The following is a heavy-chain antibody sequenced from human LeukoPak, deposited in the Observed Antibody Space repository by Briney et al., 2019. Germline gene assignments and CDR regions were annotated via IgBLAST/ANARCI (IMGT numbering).Heavy chain of an antibody. CDR2: INPKSGGT. CDR3: ARRVFSGWGYYFDY. CDR1: RYTFTGYY. J-gene: IGHJ4*02. V-gene: IGHV1-2*02. Sequence: ASVKVSCKASRYTFTGYYMHWVRQAPGQGLEWVGWINPKSGGTNYAQKFQGRVTMTSDTSITTVYMELSRLRSGDTAVYYCARRVFSGWGYYFDYWGQGTLVTVSS. D-gene: IGHD6-19*01.